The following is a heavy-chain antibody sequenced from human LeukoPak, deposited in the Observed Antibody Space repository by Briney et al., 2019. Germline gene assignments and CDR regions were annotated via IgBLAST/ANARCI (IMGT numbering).Heavy chain of an antibody. J-gene: IGHJ5*02. CDR1: GGSISSGNYY. D-gene: IGHD3-10*01. V-gene: IGHV4-31*03. CDR3: ASYGSGSYRFDP. Sequence: SETLSLTCTVSGGSISSGNYYWSWIRQHPGKGLEWIGYIHHSGSTYYNPSLESRVIISVDTSKNQFSLKLNSVTAADTAVYYCASYGSGSYRFDPWGQGTLVTVSS. CDR2: IHHSGST.